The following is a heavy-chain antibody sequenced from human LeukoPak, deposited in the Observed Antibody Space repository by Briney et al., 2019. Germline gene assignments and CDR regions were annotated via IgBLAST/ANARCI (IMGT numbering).Heavy chain of an antibody. V-gene: IGHV1-18*01. CDR2: IPTYNGKT. J-gene: IGHJ3*02. D-gene: IGHD1-26*01. CDR1: GYTFTSYG. CDR3: AIIQGGAHDAFDI. Sequence: ASVKVSCKASGYTFTSYGISWVRQAPGQGLEWMGWIPTYNGKTNYAQNLQGRVTMTTDTSTSTAYMELRSLRSDDTAVYSCAIIQGGAHDAFDIWGQGTMITVSS.